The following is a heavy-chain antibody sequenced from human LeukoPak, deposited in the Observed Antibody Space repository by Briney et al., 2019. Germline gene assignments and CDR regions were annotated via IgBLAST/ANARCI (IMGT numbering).Heavy chain of an antibody. CDR1: GFTFDDYA. Sequence: GGSLRLSCAASGFTFDDYAMHWVRQAPGKGLEWVSGISWNSGSIGYADSVKGRFTISRDNAKNSLYLQMNSLRAEDTAVYYCARAVRSGYDFWSGYPCCPAFDIWGQGTMVTVSS. CDR3: ARAVRSGYDFWSGYPCCPAFDI. J-gene: IGHJ3*02. CDR2: ISWNSGSI. D-gene: IGHD3-3*01. V-gene: IGHV3-9*01.